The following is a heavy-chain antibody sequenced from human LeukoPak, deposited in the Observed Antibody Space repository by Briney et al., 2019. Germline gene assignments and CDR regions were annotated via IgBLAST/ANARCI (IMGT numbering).Heavy chain of an antibody. CDR1: GFTFSNFG. V-gene: IGHV3-30*02. Sequence: PGGSLRLSCAASGFTFSNFGMHWVRQAPGKGLEWVAFIRFDGTSEFYADSVKARFTISRDNSQNTVSLQLNNLRIEDTALYYCAKTSLSDPSGRYYYMDVWGKGTTVTVSS. D-gene: IGHD3-16*02. CDR3: AKTSLSDPSGRYYYMDV. CDR2: IRFDGTSE. J-gene: IGHJ6*03.